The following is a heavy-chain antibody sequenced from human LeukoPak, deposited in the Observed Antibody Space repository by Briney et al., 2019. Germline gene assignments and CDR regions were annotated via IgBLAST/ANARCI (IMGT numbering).Heavy chain of an antibody. CDR3: ARWSSGGVASYDAFDI. D-gene: IGHD2-8*02. CDR1: GGSISSYY. J-gene: IGHJ3*02. CDR2: IYYSGST. V-gene: IGHV4-59*12. Sequence: SETLSLTCTVSGGSISSYYWSWIRQPPGKGLEWIGYIYYSGSTNYNPSLKSRVTMSVDTSKNQFSLKLSSVTAADTAVYYCARWSSGGVASYDAFDIWGQGTMVTVSS.